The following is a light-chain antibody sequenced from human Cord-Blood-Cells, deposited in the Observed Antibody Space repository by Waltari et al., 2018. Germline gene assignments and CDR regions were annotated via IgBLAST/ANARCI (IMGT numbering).Light chain of an antibody. CDR2: DVS. CDR1: SSDVGGYNY. V-gene: IGLV2-14*01. J-gene: IGLJ2*01. CDR3: SSYTSSSTLV. Sequence: QSALTQPASVSGSPGQSITISCTGTSSDVGGYNYVSWYQQHPGKAPKLMIYDVSNRPSWVSNRFSGSKSVNTASLTISVLQAEDEADYYCSSYTSSSTLVFGGGTKLTVL.